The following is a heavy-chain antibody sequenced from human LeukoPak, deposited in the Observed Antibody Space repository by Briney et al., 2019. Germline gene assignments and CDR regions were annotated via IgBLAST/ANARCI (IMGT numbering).Heavy chain of an antibody. V-gene: IGHV1-24*01. J-gene: IGHJ4*02. CDR3: AAGRITMIVVVKFDY. CDR2: FDPEDGET. Sequence: ASVKVSCKVFGYTLTELSMHWVRQAPGKGLEWMGGFDPEDGETIYAQKFQGRVTMTEDTSTDTAYMELSSLRSEDTAVYYCAAGRITMIVVVKFDYWGQGTLVTVSS. CDR1: GYTLTELS. D-gene: IGHD3-22*01.